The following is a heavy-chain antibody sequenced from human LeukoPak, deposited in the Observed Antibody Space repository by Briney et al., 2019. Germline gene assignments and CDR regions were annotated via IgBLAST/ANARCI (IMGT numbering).Heavy chain of an antibody. CDR3: ARVNIGNSMDFDY. CDR1: GYTFTSYD. V-gene: IGHV1-8*01. CDR2: MNPNSGNT. Sequence: GASVKVSCKASGYTFTSYDINWVRQATGQGLEWMGWMNPNSGNTGYAQKFQGRVTMTRNTSISTAYMDLSSLRSGDTAVYYCARVNIGNSMDFDYWGQGTLVTVSS. D-gene: IGHD4-23*01. J-gene: IGHJ4*02.